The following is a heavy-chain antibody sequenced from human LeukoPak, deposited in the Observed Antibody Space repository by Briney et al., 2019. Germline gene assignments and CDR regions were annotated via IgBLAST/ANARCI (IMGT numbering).Heavy chain of an antibody. V-gene: IGHV3-23*01. CDR1: GFTFSSYG. CDR2: ISGSGGST. J-gene: IGHJ4*02. CDR3: AKDRIAYSGYACDY. Sequence: PGGSLRLSCAASGFTFSSYGMSWVRQAPGKGLEWVSAISGSGGSTNYADSVKGRFTISRDNSKNTLYLQMNSLRAEDTAVYYCAKDRIAYSGYACDYWGQGTLVTVSS. D-gene: IGHD5-12*01.